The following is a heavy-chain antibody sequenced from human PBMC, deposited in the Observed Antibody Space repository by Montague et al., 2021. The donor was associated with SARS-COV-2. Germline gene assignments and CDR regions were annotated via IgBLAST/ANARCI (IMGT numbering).Heavy chain of an antibody. V-gene: IGHV4-59*01. CDR2: INHSGST. CDR1: GGSISSYN. CDR3: ARESDGYPSGSQYFDP. J-gene: IGHJ2*01. D-gene: IGHD2-21*02. Sequence: SETLSLTCTVSGGSISSYNWSWSFHPPGKAREWIGYINHSGSTNYISPPNSRVSITVDTSKKQFSLKLTSVTAADTAAYFWARESDGYPSGSQYFDPWGRGTLVTVSS.